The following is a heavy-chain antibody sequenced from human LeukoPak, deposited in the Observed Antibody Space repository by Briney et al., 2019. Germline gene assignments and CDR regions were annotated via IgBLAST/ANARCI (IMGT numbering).Heavy chain of an antibody. CDR2: VYYSGST. Sequence: PSETLSLTCNVSGDSLNKFYWTWIRQTPGKGLEWIGYVYYSGSTTYNTSLKSRVTISIDTSRNQFSLNLRSVTAADTAVYYCVREKGHYGPGISYTTDAFDIWGQGTVVTVSS. J-gene: IGHJ3*02. CDR3: VREKGHYGPGISYTTDAFDI. D-gene: IGHD3-10*01. CDR1: GDSLNKFY. V-gene: IGHV4-59*01.